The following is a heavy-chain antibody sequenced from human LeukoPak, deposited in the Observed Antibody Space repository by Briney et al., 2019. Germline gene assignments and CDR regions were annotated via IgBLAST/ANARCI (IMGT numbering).Heavy chain of an antibody. CDR3: AKDTSGGSYPWSFDY. CDR1: GFTFDDYA. CDR2: ISWNSGSI. Sequence: GRSLRLSCAASGFTFDDYAMHWVRQAPGKGLEWVSGISWNSGSIGYADSVKGRFTISRDNAKNSLYLQMNSLRAEDTALYYCAKDTSGGSYPWSFDYWGQGTLVTVSS. D-gene: IGHD1-26*01. J-gene: IGHJ4*02. V-gene: IGHV3-9*01.